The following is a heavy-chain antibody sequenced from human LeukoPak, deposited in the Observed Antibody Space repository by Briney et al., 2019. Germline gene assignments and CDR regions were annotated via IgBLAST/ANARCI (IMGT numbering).Heavy chain of an antibody. J-gene: IGHJ4*02. CDR2: ISYDGSNK. D-gene: IGHD2-15*01. CDR3: ASRSSVAASGPG. CDR1: GFTFSSYW. V-gene: IGHV3-30*03. Sequence: GGSLRLSCAASGFTFSSYWMHWVRQAPGKGLEWVAVISYDGSNKYYADSVKGRFTISRDNSKNTLYLQMNSLRAEDTAVYYCASRSSVAASGPGWGQGTLVTVSS.